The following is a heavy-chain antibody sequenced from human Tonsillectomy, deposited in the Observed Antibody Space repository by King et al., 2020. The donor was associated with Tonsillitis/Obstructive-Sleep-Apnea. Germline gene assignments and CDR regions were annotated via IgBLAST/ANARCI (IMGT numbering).Heavy chain of an antibody. Sequence: VQLVESGGGVVQPGRSLRLSCAASGFTFSSYGMHWVRQAPGKGLEWVAVIWYDGSNKYYADSVKGRFTISRDNSKNTLYLQMNSLRAEDTAVYYCAGDRDGYNLQGLEYWGQGTLVTVSS. V-gene: IGHV3-33*01. CDR3: AGDRDGYNLQGLEY. D-gene: IGHD5-24*01. J-gene: IGHJ4*02. CDR1: GFTFSSYG. CDR2: IWYDGSNK.